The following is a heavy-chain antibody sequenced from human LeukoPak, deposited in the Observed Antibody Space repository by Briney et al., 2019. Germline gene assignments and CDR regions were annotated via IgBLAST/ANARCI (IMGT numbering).Heavy chain of an antibody. V-gene: IGHV3-33*01. J-gene: IGHJ4*02. D-gene: IGHD3-22*01. CDR2: IWYDGSNK. Sequence: QTGGSLRLSCAASGFTFSSYGMHWVRQPPGKGLEWVAVIWYDGSNKYYADSVKGRFTISRDNSKNTLYLQMNGLRAEDTAVYYCARAYYDSSGYMVLDYWGQGTLVTVSS. CDR1: GFTFSSYG. CDR3: ARAYYDSSGYMVLDY.